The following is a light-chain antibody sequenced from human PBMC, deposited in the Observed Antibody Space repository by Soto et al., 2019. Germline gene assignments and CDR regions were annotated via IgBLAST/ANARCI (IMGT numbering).Light chain of an antibody. V-gene: IGKV3-11*01. Sequence: EIVLTQSACTLSLSPGERATLSCRASQSVNIYLAWYQQKPGQAPRLLIYDASNRATGIPARFSGSGSGTDFTLTISSLEPEDIAVYYCQQRSNWRVTFGGGTKVDIK. CDR3: QQRSNWRVT. CDR2: DAS. CDR1: QSVNIY. J-gene: IGKJ4*01.